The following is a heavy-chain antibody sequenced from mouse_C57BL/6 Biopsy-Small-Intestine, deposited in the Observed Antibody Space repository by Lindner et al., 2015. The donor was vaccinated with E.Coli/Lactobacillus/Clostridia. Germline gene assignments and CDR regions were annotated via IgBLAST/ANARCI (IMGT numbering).Heavy chain of an antibody. CDR3: ARSRAGSYYFDY. J-gene: IGHJ2*01. V-gene: IGHV3-8*01. CDR1: GYSITSDY. CDR2: IDYSGST. Sequence: VQLQESGPGLAKPSQTLSLTCSVTGYSITSDYWSWIRKFPGNKLEYMGYIDYSGSTYYNPSLKSRISTTRDTSKNQYYLQLNSVTTEDTATYYCARSRAGSYYFDYWGQGTTLTVSS. D-gene: IGHD3-1*01.